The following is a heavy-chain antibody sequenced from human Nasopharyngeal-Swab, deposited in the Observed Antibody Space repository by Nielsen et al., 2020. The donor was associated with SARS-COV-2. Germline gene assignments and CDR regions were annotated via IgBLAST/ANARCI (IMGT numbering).Heavy chain of an antibody. V-gene: IGHV3-30*03. J-gene: IGHJ3*01. CDR1: GFTFSSFG. CDR2: IAHDASNE. D-gene: IGHD1-14*01. Sequence: GGSLRLSCAASGFTFSSFGMHWVRQAPGKGLEWVAFIAHDASNEYYGDSVKGRFSISRDSSKNTLYLQMDSLRGEDTAVYYCAREVINQAVSDAFDFWGQGTMVTVSS. CDR3: AREVINQAVSDAFDF.